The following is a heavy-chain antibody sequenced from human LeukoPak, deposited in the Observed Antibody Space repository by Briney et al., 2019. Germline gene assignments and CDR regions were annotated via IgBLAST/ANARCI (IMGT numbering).Heavy chain of an antibody. V-gene: IGHV3-21*01. J-gene: IGHJ3*02. D-gene: IGHD3-10*01. CDR1: GFTFSTYA. CDR3: ASYYYGSESYYNACDI. CDR2: ISSSSSYI. Sequence: PGGSLRLSCAASGFTFSTYAMSWVRQAPGKGLEWVSSISSSSSYIYYADSVKGRFTISRDNAKNSLYLQMNSLRAEDTAVYYCASYYYGSESYYNACDIWRQGTMVSVSS.